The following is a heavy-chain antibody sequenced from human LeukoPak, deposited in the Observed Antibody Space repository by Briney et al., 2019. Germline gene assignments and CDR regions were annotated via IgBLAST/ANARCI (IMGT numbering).Heavy chain of an antibody. V-gene: IGHV3-23*01. CDR3: AKGRGSSSSGWNIYYYYGMDV. D-gene: IGHD6-6*01. Sequence: GGSLRLSCAASGFTFSSYAMSWVRQAPGKGLEWVSAISGSGGSTYYADSVKGRFTISRDNSKNTLYLQMNSLRAEDTAVYYCAKGRGSSSSGWNIYYYYGMDVWGQGTTVTVSS. CDR1: GFTFSSYA. CDR2: ISGSGGST. J-gene: IGHJ6*02.